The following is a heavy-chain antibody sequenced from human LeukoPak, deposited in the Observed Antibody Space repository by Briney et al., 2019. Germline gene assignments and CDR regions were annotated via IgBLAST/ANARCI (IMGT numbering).Heavy chain of an antibody. CDR3: ARVVDTHFDY. D-gene: IGHD5-18*01. V-gene: IGHV3-74*01. Sequence: GGSLRLSCAASGFTFSSYWMHWVRQAPGKGLVWVSRIKSDGSTTTHADSVKGRFTISRDNAKNTLYLQMNSLRAEDTAVYYCARVVDTHFDYWGQGTLVTVSS. CDR1: GFTFSSYW. J-gene: IGHJ4*02. CDR2: IKSDGSTT.